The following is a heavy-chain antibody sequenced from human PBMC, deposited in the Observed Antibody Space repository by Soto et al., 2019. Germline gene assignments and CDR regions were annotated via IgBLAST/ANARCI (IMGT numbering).Heavy chain of an antibody. J-gene: IGHJ6*02. CDR3: ARGFYSSSYGMDV. CDR1: GGSISSGGYY. V-gene: IGHV4-31*03. D-gene: IGHD6-6*01. CDR2: IYYSGST. Sequence: SETLSLTCTVSGGSISSGGYYWSWIRQHPGKGLEWIGYIYYSGSTYYNPSLKSRVTISVDTSKNQFSLKLSSVTAADTAVYYCARGFYSSSYGMDVWGQGTTVTVSS.